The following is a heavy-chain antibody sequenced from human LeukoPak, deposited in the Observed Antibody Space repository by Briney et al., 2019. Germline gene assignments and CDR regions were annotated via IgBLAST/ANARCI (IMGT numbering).Heavy chain of an antibody. J-gene: IGHJ4*02. D-gene: IGHD2-21*01. CDR3: ARQALGGDYFDY. CDR2: IYYSGST. CDR1: GGSISSSSYY. Sequence: PSETLSLTCTVSGGSISSSSYYWSWIRQPPGKGLEWIGSIYYSGSTYYNPSLKSRVTISVDTSKNQFSLKLSSVTAADTAVYYCARQALGGDYFDYWGQGTLVTVSS. V-gene: IGHV4-39*01.